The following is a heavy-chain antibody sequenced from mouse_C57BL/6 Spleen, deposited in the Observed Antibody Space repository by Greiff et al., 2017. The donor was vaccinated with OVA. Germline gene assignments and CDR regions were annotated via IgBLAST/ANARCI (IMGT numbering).Heavy chain of an antibody. CDR1: GYTFTSYW. J-gene: IGHJ2*01. Sequence: QVQLQQPGAELVKPGASVKLSCKASGYTFTSYWMQWVKQRPGQGLEWIGEIDPSDSYTNYNQKFKGKATLTVDTSSSTAYMQLSSLTSEDSAVYYCARNSPDDWGQGTTLTVSS. CDR3: ARNSPDD. CDR2: IDPSDSYT. V-gene: IGHV1-50*01.